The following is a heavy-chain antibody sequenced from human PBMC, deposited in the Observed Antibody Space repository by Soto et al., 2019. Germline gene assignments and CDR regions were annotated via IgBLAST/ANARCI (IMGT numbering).Heavy chain of an antibody. CDR3: AKGSAAGDYYYYFYMDV. CDR1: GFTFRSYA. J-gene: IGHJ6*03. Sequence: GGSLRLSCAASGFTFRSYAMSWVRQAPGKGLEWVSTISGSGGSTYYADSVKGRFTISRDNFKNTLYLQMNSLRAEDTAVYYCAKGSAAGDYYYYFYMDVWGKGTTVTVSS. CDR2: ISGSGGST. V-gene: IGHV3-23*01. D-gene: IGHD2-15*01.